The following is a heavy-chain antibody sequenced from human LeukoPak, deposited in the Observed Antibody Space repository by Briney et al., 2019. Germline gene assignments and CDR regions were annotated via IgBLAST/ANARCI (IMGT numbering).Heavy chain of an antibody. CDR2: IIPIFGTA. D-gene: IGHD4-23*01. CDR3: ARFTRDYGGNSLSYYFDY. J-gene: IGHJ4*02. V-gene: IGHV1-69*05. Sequence: ASVKVSCKASGGTFSSYAISWVRQAPGQGLEWMGGIIPIFGTANYAQKFQGRVTITTDESTSTAYMELSSLRSEDTAVYYCARFTRDYGGNSLSYYFDYWGQGTLVTVSS. CDR1: GGTFSSYA.